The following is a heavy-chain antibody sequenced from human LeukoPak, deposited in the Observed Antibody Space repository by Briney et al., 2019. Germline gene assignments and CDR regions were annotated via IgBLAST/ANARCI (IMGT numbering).Heavy chain of an antibody. V-gene: IGHV3-20*04. D-gene: IGHD6-13*01. CDR2: INWDGTNT. Sequence: PGGSLRLSCAVSGGTTDEYGMSWVRQAPGKGLEWVSGINWDGTNTYYAESVQGRFTISRDSAEKSHYLHMNSLRDDDTAFYYCVKELGSIWYSFDYWGQGTLVTVSS. J-gene: IGHJ4*02. CDR3: VKELGSIWYSFDY. CDR1: GGTTDEYG.